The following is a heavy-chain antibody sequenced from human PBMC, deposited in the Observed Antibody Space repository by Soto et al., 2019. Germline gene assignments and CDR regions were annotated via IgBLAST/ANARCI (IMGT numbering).Heavy chain of an antibody. D-gene: IGHD4-17*01. CDR3: ASSTVGARYDY. Sequence: QLQLQESGSGLVKPSQTLSLTCAVSGGSISSGGYSWSWIRQPPGKGLEWIGYIYHSGSTYYNPSFKSRVTISVDRSQNQFSLKLSSVTAADTAVYYCASSTVGARYDYWGQGTLVTVSS. CDR1: GGSISSGGYS. CDR2: IYHSGST. J-gene: IGHJ4*02. V-gene: IGHV4-30-2*01.